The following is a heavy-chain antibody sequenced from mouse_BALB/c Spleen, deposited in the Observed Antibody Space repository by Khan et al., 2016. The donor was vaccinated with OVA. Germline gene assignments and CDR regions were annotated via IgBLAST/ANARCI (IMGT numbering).Heavy chain of an antibody. CDR1: GFSLTSYG. CDR3: ARFYDYEGYFDV. CDR2: IWSYGST. V-gene: IGHV2-4*02. Sequence: QVQLKESGPGLVQPSQSLSITCTVSGFSLTSYGVHWVRQPPGKGLEWLGVIWSYGSTDYNAAFISGLSISKDNSKSQVFFKMNSLQADDTAIYYCARFYDYEGYFDVWGAGTTVTVSS. J-gene: IGHJ1*01. D-gene: IGHD2-4*01.